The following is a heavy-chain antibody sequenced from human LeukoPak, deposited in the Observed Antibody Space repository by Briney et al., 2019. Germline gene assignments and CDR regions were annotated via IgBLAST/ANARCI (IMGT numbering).Heavy chain of an antibody. J-gene: IGHJ4*02. CDR2: IYYSGST. Sequence: SETLSLTCTVSGGSINNYYWSWIRQPPGKGLEWIGCIYYSGSTNYNPSLKSRVTISVDTSKNHFSLELSSLTAADTAVYYCARHRGSGYPYFDYWGQGTLVTVSS. CDR1: GGSINNYY. CDR3: ARHRGSGYPYFDY. D-gene: IGHD3-22*01. V-gene: IGHV4-59*01.